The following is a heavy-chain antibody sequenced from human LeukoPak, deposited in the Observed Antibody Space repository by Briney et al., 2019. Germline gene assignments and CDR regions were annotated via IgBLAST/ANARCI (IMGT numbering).Heavy chain of an antibody. Sequence: SGPTLVNPTQTLTLTCTFSGFSLSTSGVGVGWIRQPPGKALEWLALIYWNDDKRYSPSLKSGLTITKDTSKNQVVLTMTNMDPVDTATYYCAHKNWNYVDGWFHPWGQGTLVTVSS. CDR2: IYWNDDK. CDR3: AHKNWNYVDGWFHP. CDR1: GFSLSTSGVG. J-gene: IGHJ5*02. D-gene: IGHD1-7*01. V-gene: IGHV2-5*01.